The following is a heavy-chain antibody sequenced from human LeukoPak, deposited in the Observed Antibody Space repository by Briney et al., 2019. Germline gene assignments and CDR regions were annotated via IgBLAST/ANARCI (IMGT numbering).Heavy chain of an antibody. J-gene: IGHJ4*02. CDR3: AGSVSVVTATHFDY. V-gene: IGHV3-23*01. CDR2: ISGSGGST. Sequence: GGSLRLSCAASGFTFSSYAMSWVRQAPGKGLEWVSAISGSGGSTYYADSVKGRFTISRDNSKNTLYLQMNSLRAEDTAVYYCAGSVSVVTATHFDYWGQGTLVTVSS. D-gene: IGHD2-21*02. CDR1: GFTFSSYA.